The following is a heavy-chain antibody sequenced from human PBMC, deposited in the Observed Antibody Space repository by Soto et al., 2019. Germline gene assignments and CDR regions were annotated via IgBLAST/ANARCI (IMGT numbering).Heavy chain of an antibody. CDR2: IIPIFGTA. CDR1: GGTFSSYA. CDR3: ATVRPHRGYSYGLPSDLDY. V-gene: IGHV1-69*13. D-gene: IGHD5-18*01. J-gene: IGHJ4*02. Sequence: SVKVSCKASGGTFSSYAISWVRQAPGQGLEWMGGIIPIFGTANYAQKFQGRVTITADESTSTAYMELSSLRSEDTAVYYCATVRPHRGYSYGLPSDLDYWGQGTLVTVSS.